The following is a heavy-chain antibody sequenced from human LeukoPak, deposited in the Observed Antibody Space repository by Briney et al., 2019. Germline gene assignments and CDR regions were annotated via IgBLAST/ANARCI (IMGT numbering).Heavy chain of an antibody. CDR3: ASFYYDFWSGYDY. D-gene: IGHD3-3*01. Sequence: SETLSLTCTVSGGSISSSSYYWGWIRQPPGKGLEWIGSIYYSGSTYYNPPLKSRVTISVDTSKNQFSLKLSSVTAADTAVYYCASFYYDFWSGYDYWGQGTLVTVSS. CDR1: GGSISSSSYY. J-gene: IGHJ4*02. V-gene: IGHV4-39*07. CDR2: IYYSGST.